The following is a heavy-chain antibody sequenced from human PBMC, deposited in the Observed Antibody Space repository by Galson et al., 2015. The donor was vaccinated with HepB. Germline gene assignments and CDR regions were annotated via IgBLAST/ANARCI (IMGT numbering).Heavy chain of an antibody. CDR2: INAGNGNT. CDR3: ARDRQQLTSNTLSRFDY. D-gene: IGHD6-13*01. V-gene: IGHV1-3*01. Sequence: KVSCKASGYTFTSYAMHWVRQAPGQRLEWMGWINAGNGNTKYSQKFQGRVTITRDTSASTAYMELSSLRSEDTAVYYCARDRQQLTSNTLSRFDYWGQGTLVTVSS. CDR1: GYTFTSYA. J-gene: IGHJ4*02.